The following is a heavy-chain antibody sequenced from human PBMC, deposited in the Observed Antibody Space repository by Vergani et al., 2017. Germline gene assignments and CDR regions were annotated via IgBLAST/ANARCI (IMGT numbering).Heavy chain of an antibody. CDR3: ARKLYGDYEPDAFDI. Sequence: QVQLVESGGGVVQPGRSLRLSCAASGFTFSSYGMHWVRQAPGKGLAWVAVIWYDGSNKYYADPVKGRFTISRDNSKNTLYLQMNSLRAEDTAVYYCARKLYGDYEPDAFDIWGQGTMVTVSS. CDR1: GFTFSSYG. D-gene: IGHD4-17*01. J-gene: IGHJ3*02. V-gene: IGHV3-33*01. CDR2: IWYDGSNK.